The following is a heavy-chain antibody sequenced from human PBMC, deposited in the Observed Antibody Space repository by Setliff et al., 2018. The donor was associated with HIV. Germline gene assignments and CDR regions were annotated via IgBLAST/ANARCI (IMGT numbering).Heavy chain of an antibody. Sequence: SETLSLTCAVYGGSFSDYYWSWIRQPPGKGLEWIAEIKHSGSTNYNPSLKSRVTISVDASKNQVSLKLTSVTAADTAVYYCARVLRDTSCYGPWGQGTLVTVSS. CDR3: ARVLRDTSCYGP. V-gene: IGHV4-34*01. D-gene: IGHD2-2*01. J-gene: IGHJ5*02. CDR1: GGSFSDYY. CDR2: IKHSGST.